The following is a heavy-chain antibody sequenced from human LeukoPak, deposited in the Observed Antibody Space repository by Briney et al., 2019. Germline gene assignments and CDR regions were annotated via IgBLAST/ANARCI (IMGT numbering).Heavy chain of an antibody. CDR3: ARSRAVLLWFGELMEGYYFDY. CDR1: GGSFSGYY. CDR2: INHSGST. Sequence: SETLSLTCGVSGGSFSGYYWNWIRQPPGKGLEWIGEINHSGSTNYNPSLKSRVTISVDTSKNQFSLKLSSVTAADTAVYYCARSRAVLLWFGELMEGYYFDYWGQGTLVTISS. J-gene: IGHJ4*02. D-gene: IGHD3-10*01. V-gene: IGHV4-34*01.